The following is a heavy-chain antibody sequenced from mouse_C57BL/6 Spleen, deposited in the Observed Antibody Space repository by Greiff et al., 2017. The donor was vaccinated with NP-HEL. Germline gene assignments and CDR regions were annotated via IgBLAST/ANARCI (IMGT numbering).Heavy chain of an antibody. D-gene: IGHD1-1*01. J-gene: IGHJ1*03. CDR3: ARGDYYGSRPLYFDV. V-gene: IGHV1-58*01. CDR2: IYIGNGYT. Sequence: EVQRVESGAELVRPGSSVKMSCKTSGYTFTSYGINWVKQRPGQGLEWIGYIYIGNGYTEYNEKFKGKATLTSDTSSSPAYMQLSSLTSEDSAIYFCARGDYYGSRPLYFDVWGTGTTVTVSS. CDR1: GYTFTSYG.